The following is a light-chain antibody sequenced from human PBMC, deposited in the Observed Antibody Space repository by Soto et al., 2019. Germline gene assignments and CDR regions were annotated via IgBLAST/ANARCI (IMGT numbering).Light chain of an antibody. V-gene: IGLV2-8*01. Sequence: QSALTQPPSASGSPGQSVTLSCTGTSSDVAAYNYVSWYQQHPGKAPKLMIYDVTTRPSGVPDRFSGSKSGNTASLTVSGLQAEDEADYFCSSYTGSDNLVFGGGTKLTVL. CDR1: SSDVAAYNY. CDR3: SSYTGSDNLV. J-gene: IGLJ2*01. CDR2: DVT.